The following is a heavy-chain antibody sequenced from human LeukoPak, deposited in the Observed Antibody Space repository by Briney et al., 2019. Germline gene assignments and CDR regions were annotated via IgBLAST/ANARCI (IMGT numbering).Heavy chain of an antibody. V-gene: IGHV1-46*01. J-gene: IGHJ4*02. CDR1: EYTLSKLY. CDR2: INSSVDSA. CDR3: ARYSSSSGLDY. Sequence: ATVKVFCKVCEYTLSKLYIHWVRQPPAQGLEWMGLINSSVDSASYAQSFQGRVTMTRDTSTSTVYMELSSLKSEDMAVYYCARYSSSSGLDYWGQGTLVTVSS. D-gene: IGHD6-6*01.